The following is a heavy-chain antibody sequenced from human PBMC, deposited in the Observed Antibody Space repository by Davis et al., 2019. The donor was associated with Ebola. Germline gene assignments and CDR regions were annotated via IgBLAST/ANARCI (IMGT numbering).Heavy chain of an antibody. J-gene: IGHJ4*02. V-gene: IGHV3-9*01. Sequence: LSLTCAASGFTFEDYAMYWVRQAPGKGLDWVSSISWNGAFIDYADSVKGRFTISRDNSKNILYLQMSSLRAEDTAVYYCVKGIVGTAKVYWGQGTLVTVSS. CDR1: GFTFEDYA. D-gene: IGHD1-26*01. CDR3: VKGIVGTAKVY. CDR2: ISWNGAFI.